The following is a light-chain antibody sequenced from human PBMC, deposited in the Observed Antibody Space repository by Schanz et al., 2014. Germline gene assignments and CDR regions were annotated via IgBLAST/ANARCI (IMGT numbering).Light chain of an antibody. Sequence: DIQMTPSPSSLSAAVGDRVTITCRASESIMIYLNWYQQKPGTAPKLLIYSASSLRSGVPSRFSGSVSGTDFTLTSSSLQPEDFATYYCQQGYNAPTTFGGGTRVDIK. J-gene: IGKJ4*01. CDR1: ESIMIY. V-gene: IGKV1-39*01. CDR3: QQGYNAPTT. CDR2: SAS.